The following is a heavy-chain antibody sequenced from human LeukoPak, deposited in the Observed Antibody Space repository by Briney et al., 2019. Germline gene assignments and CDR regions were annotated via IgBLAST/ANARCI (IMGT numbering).Heavy chain of an antibody. J-gene: IGHJ3*02. CDR3: ARIDYSDYENDAFDI. D-gene: IGHD4-11*01. CDR1: CGSFSGYY. Sequence: SETLSLTCAVYCGSFSGYYWSWIRQPPGKGLEWIGEISHSGSTDYNPSLKSRVTISADTSKNQFSLKLSSVTAADTAVYYCARIDYSDYENDAFDIWGQGTMVTVSS. CDR2: ISHSGST. V-gene: IGHV4-34*01.